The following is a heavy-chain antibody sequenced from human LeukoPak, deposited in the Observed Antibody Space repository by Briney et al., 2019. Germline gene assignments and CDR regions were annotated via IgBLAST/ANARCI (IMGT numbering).Heavy chain of an antibody. CDR1: GYSISSGYY. CDR2: IYHSGST. V-gene: IGHV4-38-2*02. CDR3: ARWSGSVTARNYYYYMDV. J-gene: IGHJ6*03. D-gene: IGHD6-6*01. Sequence: ETXXXTXTVSGYSISSGYYXGWIRQPPGXXLXWIGSIYHSGSTYYNPSLKSRVTISVDTSKNQFSLNLSSVTAADTAVYYCARWSGSVTARNYYYYMDVWGEGTTVTVSS.